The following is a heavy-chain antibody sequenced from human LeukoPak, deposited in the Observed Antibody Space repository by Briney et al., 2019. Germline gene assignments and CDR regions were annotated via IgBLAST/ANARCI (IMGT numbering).Heavy chain of an antibody. CDR1: GFTFSSYS. CDR3: ARAPSSSWSDAFDI. V-gene: IGHV3-21*01. Sequence: GGSLRLSCAASGFTFSSYSMNWVRQAPGKGLEWVSSISSSSSYIYYADSVKGRFTISRDNAKNSLYLQMNSLRVEDTAVYYCARAPSSSWSDAFDIWGQGTMVTVSS. D-gene: IGHD6-13*01. J-gene: IGHJ3*02. CDR2: ISSSSSYI.